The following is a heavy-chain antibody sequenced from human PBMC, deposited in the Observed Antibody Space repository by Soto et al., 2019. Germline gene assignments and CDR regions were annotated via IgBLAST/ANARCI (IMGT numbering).Heavy chain of an antibody. CDR1: GFNFRSYD. Sequence: GGSLRLSCAASGFNFRSYDMHWVRQAPGKGLEWVAVVSYDGSNKYYTDSVKGRFTISRDNPKNTLYLQMNSLRAEDTAVYYCAKVWRSGSYWLEPGWDYWGQGTLVTVSS. V-gene: IGHV3-30*18. J-gene: IGHJ4*02. CDR3: AKVWRSGSYWLEPGWDY. D-gene: IGHD1-26*01. CDR2: VSYDGSNK.